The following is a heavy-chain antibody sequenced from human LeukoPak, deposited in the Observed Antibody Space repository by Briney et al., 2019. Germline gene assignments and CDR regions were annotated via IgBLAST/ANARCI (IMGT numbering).Heavy chain of an antibody. CDR2: ISSSSSTI. D-gene: IGHD3-10*01. CDR1: GFTFSSYS. Sequence: GGSLRLSCAASGFTFSSYSMNWVRQAPGKGLEWLSYISSSSSTIYYADSVKGRFTISRDNAKNSLFLHMNSLRAEDTAVYYCAREGLWFGELSFDYWGQGTLVTVSS. CDR3: AREGLWFGELSFDY. V-gene: IGHV3-48*04. J-gene: IGHJ4*02.